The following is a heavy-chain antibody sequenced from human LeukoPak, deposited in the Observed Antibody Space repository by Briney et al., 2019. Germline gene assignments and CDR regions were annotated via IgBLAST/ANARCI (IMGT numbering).Heavy chain of an antibody. Sequence: SSETLSLTCTVSGGSISSYYWSWIRQPPGKGLGWIGYIYYTGSTNYNPSLTSRVTISVDTSKNHFSLKLSSVTAADTAVYYCARGLGSQGCSSAWSLDYWGQGTLVTVSS. CDR1: GGSISSYY. V-gene: IGHV4-59*08. CDR3: ARGLGSQGCSSAWSLDY. CDR2: IYYTGST. J-gene: IGHJ4*02. D-gene: IGHD6-19*01.